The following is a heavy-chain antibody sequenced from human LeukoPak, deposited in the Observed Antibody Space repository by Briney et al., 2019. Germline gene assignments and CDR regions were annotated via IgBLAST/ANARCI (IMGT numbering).Heavy chain of an antibody. D-gene: IGHD5-18*01. CDR3: ARVGYSYVINDWSRTGLGAYPTKYYYHTDV. V-gene: IGHV4-34*01. Sequence: SETLSLTCAVYGGSFSGYYWSWIRQPPGKGLEWIGEINHSGSTNYNPSLKSRVTISGDTSKNQFSLKLSSVTAADTAVYFCARVGYSYVINDWSRTGLGAYPTKYYYHTDVWGKGTTVTVSS. CDR2: INHSGST. CDR1: GGSFSGYY. J-gene: IGHJ6*03.